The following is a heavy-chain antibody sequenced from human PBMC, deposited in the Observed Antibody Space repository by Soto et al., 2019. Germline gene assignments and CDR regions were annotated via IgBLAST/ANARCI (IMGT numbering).Heavy chain of an antibody. CDR3: VRTSLVVAAATREDY. CDR1: GFTFSSYW. Sequence: VQLVESGGGLVQPGESLRLSCAASGFTFSSYWMYWVRQAPGKGLVWVSRINSDGSSTSYAGSVKGRFTISRDNAKNTLYLQMNSLRAEDTAVYYCVRTSLVVAAATREDYWGQGTLVTVSS. CDR2: INSDGSST. D-gene: IGHD2-15*01. J-gene: IGHJ4*02. V-gene: IGHV3-74*01.